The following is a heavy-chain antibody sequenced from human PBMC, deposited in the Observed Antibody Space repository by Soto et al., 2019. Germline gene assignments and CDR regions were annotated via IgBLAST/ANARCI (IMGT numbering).Heavy chain of an antibody. CDR2: INAGNGNT. CDR3: ATSTIDTSTWKQYFYGMDV. J-gene: IGHJ6*02. D-gene: IGHD6-13*01. V-gene: IGHV1-3*01. Sequence: QVQLVQSGAEVKKPGASVKVSCKASEDTFTRYVIHWVRQAPGQRLEWMGWINAGNGNTKYSQNFQGRVTITRDASASTAYMELSSLRSQDTAVYYCATSTIDTSTWKQYFYGMDVWGQGPTVTVSS. CDR1: EDTFTRYV.